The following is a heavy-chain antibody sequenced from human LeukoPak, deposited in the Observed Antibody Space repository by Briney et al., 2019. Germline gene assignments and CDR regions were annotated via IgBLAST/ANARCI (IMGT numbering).Heavy chain of an antibody. CDR2: IYYSGST. D-gene: IGHD3-22*01. V-gene: IGHV4-39*02. CDR1: GGSISSSSYY. Sequence: SETLSLTCTVSGGSISSSSYYWGWIRQPPGKGLEWIGSIYYSGSTYYNPSLKSRVTISVDTSKNQFSLKLSSVTAADTAVYYCARELGHSSGYLNAFDIWGQGTMVTVSS. CDR3: ARELGHSSGYLNAFDI. J-gene: IGHJ3*02.